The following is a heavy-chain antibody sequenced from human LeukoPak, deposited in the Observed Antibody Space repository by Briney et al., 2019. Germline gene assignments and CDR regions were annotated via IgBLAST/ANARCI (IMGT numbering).Heavy chain of an antibody. Sequence: SETLSLTCTVSASISSGDYYWNWIRQPAGKGLEGIGRVSASGYTNYNPSLRSRITISVDTSKNQFSLELTSVTAADTAVYYCAKISGYSTSWTPDYWGQGTLVTVSS. V-gene: IGHV4-61*02. D-gene: IGHD6-13*01. CDR2: VSASGYT. CDR1: ASISSGDYY. CDR3: AKISGYSTSWTPDY. J-gene: IGHJ4*02.